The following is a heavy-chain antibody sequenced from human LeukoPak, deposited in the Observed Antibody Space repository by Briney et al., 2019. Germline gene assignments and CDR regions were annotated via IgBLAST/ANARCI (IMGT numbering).Heavy chain of an antibody. CDR3: AREKNTEDYDVDAFDI. CDR1: GGSISSYY. D-gene: IGHD4-17*01. CDR2: IYYSGST. Sequence: PSETLSLTCTVSGGSISSYYWSWIRQPPGKGLEWIGYIYYSGSTNYNPSLKSRVTISVDTSKNQFSLKLSSVTAADTAVYYCAREKNTEDYDVDAFDIWGQGTMVTVSS. J-gene: IGHJ3*02. V-gene: IGHV4-59*01.